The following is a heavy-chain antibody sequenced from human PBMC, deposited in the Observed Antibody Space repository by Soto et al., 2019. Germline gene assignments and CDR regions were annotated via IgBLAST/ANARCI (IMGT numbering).Heavy chain of an antibody. CDR3: ARDPGFWTPEGSYYYGMDV. J-gene: IGHJ6*02. CDR2: INAGNGNT. Sequence: ASVKVSCKASGYTFTSYAMHWVRQAPGQRLEWMGWINAGNGNTKYSQKFQGRVTITRDTSASTAYMELSSLRSEDTAVYYCARDPGFWTPEGSYYYGMDVWGQGTTVTVSS. D-gene: IGHD3-3*01. V-gene: IGHV1-3*01. CDR1: GYTFTSYA.